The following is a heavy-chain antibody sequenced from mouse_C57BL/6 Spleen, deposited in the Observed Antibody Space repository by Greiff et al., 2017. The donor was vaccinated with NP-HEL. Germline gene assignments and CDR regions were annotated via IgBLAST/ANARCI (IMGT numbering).Heavy chain of an antibody. V-gene: IGHV1-9*01. D-gene: IGHD1-1*01. CDR3: ASGATVADY. CDR2: ILPGSGST. J-gene: IGHJ2*01. CDR1: GYTFTGYW. Sequence: VQLLQSGAELMKPGASVKLSCKSTGYTFTGYWIAWVKQRPGHGLELIGEILPGSGSTNYNEKFKGQVTFTAETSSNTAYMQLSSLTTEDYAIYYCASGATVADYWGQGTTLTVSS.